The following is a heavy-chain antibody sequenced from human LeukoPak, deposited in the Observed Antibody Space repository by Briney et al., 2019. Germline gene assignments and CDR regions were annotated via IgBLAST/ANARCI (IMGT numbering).Heavy chain of an antibody. CDR1: GFTFSSYN. D-gene: IGHD3-10*01. CDR2: SSSSSSYI. V-gene: IGHV3-21*01. Sequence: PGRSLRLSCASSGFTFSSYNMNWVRQAPGKGLEWASSSSSSSSYIYYADSVKSRFTISRDNAKKSLYLQMSSLRAEYRAVYYCATVRDYWFDPWGQGTLVTVSS. J-gene: IGHJ5*02. CDR3: ATVRDYWFDP.